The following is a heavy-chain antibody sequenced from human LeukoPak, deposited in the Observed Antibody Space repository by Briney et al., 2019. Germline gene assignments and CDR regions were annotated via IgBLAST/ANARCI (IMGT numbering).Heavy chain of an antibody. J-gene: IGHJ4*02. CDR3: ARHYLPFNGYGDRGVYFDY. CDR1: GGSISSSSYY. D-gene: IGHD4-17*01. CDR2: IYYSGST. Sequence: PSETLSLTCTVSGGSISSSSYYWGWIRQPPGKGLEWIGSIYYSGSTYYNPSPKSRVTISVDTSKNQFSLKLSSVTAADTAVYYCARHYLPFNGYGDRGVYFDYWGQGTLVTVSS. V-gene: IGHV4-39*01.